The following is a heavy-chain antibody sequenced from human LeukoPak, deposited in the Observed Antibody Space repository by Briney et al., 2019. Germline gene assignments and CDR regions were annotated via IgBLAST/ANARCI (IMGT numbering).Heavy chain of an antibody. CDR1: GGSISSGDYY. Sequence: SETLSLTCTVSGGSISSGDYYWSWIRQPPGKGLEWIGYIYYSGSTYYNPSLKSRVTISVDTSKNQFSLKLSSVTAADTAVYYCARRSDSLGFDPWGQGTLVTVSS. CDR3: ARRSDSLGFDP. V-gene: IGHV4-30-4*01. D-gene: IGHD3-9*01. CDR2: IYYSGST. J-gene: IGHJ5*02.